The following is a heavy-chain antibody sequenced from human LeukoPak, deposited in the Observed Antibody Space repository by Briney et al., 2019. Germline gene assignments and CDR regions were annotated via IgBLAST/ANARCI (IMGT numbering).Heavy chain of an antibody. CDR2: INHSGST. J-gene: IGHJ2*01. D-gene: IGHD5-18*01. Sequence: SETLSLTCAVYGGSFRGYYWSWIRQPPGKGLEWMVEINHSGSTNYHPSLKSRVPISVDTSKNQFSLKLRSVTAADTAVYYCARGRYSYGYRWWYFDLWGRGTLVTVSS. V-gene: IGHV4-34*01. CDR1: GGSFRGYY. CDR3: ARGRYSYGYRWWYFDL.